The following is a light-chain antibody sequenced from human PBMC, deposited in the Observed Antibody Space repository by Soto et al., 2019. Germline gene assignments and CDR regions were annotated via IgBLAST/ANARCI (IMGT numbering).Light chain of an antibody. CDR3: QAWDINTMV. J-gene: IGLJ2*01. V-gene: IGLV3-1*01. CDR2: QDI. CDR1: KLGDKY. Sequence: SSELTQPPSVSVSPGETASITCSGDKLGDKYASWYQQKPGQSPVLVIYQDIRRPSGIPERFSGSSSGNTATLTISGTQAMDEADYYCQAWDINTMVFGGGTKVTVL.